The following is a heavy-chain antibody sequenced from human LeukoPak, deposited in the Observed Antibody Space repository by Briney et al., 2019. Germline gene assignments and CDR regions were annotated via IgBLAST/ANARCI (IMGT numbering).Heavy chain of an antibody. CDR3: ARDEGTTVTNWFDP. CDR1: GYTFTGYY. J-gene: IGHJ5*02. D-gene: IGHD4-17*01. CDR2: INPNSGGT. V-gene: IGHV1-2*02. Sequence: ASVKVSCKASGYTFTGYYMHWLRQAPGQGLEWMGWINPNSGGTNYAQKFQGRVTMTRDTSISTAYMELSRLRSDDTAVYYCARDEGTTVTNWFDPWGQGTLVTVSS.